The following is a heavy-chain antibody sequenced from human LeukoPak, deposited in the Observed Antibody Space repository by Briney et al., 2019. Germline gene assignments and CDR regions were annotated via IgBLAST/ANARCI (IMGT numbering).Heavy chain of an antibody. CDR2: ITSSSSYK. CDR3: AELGITMIGGV. CDR1: GFTFSNYN. Sequence: GGSLRLSCAAPGFTFSNYNMSWVRQAPGKVLEWISSITSSSSYKFYADSVKGRFTISRDNAKNSLYLQMNSLRAEDTAVYYCAELGITMIGGVWGKGTTVTISS. V-gene: IGHV3-21*01. D-gene: IGHD3-10*02. J-gene: IGHJ6*04.